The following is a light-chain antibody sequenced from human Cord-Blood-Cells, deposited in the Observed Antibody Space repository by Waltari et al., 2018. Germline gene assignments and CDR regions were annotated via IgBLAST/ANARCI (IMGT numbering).Light chain of an antibody. CDR3: QQYYSTPYT. V-gene: IGKV4-1*01. CDR1: QSVLSSSNNKNY. J-gene: IGKJ2*01. CDR2: WAS. Sequence: DIVMTQSPDSLAVSLGERATINCKTSQSVLSSSNNKNYLAWYQQKPGQPPELLMYWASTRESGVPDRFSGSGSGTDFTLAISSLQAEDVAVYYCQQYYSTPYTFGQGTKLEIK.